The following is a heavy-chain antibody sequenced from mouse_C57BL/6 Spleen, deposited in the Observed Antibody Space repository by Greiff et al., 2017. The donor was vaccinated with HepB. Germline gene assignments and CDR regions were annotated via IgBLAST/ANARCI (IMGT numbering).Heavy chain of an antibody. D-gene: IGHD1-1*01. CDR2: ISDGGSYT. J-gene: IGHJ2*01. V-gene: IGHV5-4*01. CDR1: GFTFSSYA. Sequence: DVHLVESGAGLVKPGGSLKLSCAASGFTFSSYAMSWVRQTPEKRLEWVATISDGGSYTYYPDNVKGRFTISRDKAKNNPYLQMSHLKSEDTAMYYCARDRVTTVVASYYFDYWGQGTTLTVSS. CDR3: ARDRVTTVVASYYFDY.